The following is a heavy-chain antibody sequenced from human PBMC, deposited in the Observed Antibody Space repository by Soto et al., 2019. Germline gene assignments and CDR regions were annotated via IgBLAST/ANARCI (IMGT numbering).Heavy chain of an antibody. J-gene: IGHJ6*02. Sequence: PSETLSLTCTVSGGSIISSDYYWVWNRKPPGKGLEWIGYIYYSGSTNYNPSLKSRVTISVDTSKNQFSLKLSSVTAADTAVYYCARGELLHYYYGMDVWGQGTTVTVSS. CDR3: ARGELLHYYYGMDV. D-gene: IGHD1-26*01. CDR1: GGSIISSDYY. V-gene: IGHV4-61*08. CDR2: IYYSGST.